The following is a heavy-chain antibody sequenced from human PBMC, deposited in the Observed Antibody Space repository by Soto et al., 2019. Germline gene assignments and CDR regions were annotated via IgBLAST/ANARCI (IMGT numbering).Heavy chain of an antibody. J-gene: IGHJ3*02. CDR2: TRNKANSYTA. D-gene: IGHD3-10*02. CDR3: AAVYYVASLNCLRSYDI. Sequence: PAGTLRLSCAASGFTFSDHYMDCFRQSPGKGLEWVGRTRNKANSYTAEYGASVKGSLTISRDDSKNSLYLQMNSPKTEDTAIYYCAAVYYVASLNCLRSYDIWGPGAMVTVSS. CDR1: GFTFSDHY. V-gene: IGHV3-72*01.